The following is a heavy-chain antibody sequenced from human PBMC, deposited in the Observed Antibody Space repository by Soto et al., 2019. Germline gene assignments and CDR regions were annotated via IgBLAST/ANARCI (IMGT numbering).Heavy chain of an antibody. J-gene: IGHJ4*02. V-gene: IGHV1-18*01. CDR1: GYTFTSYG. Sequence: QVQLVQSGAEVKKPGAAVKVSCKAAGYTFTSYGISWVRHAPGQGLEWMGWISAYNGNTNYAQKVQGRVTVTTGTSTSTAYMELRSLRSDDAAVYYCARDLPPVDYWGQGTLVTVSS. CDR2: ISAYNGNT. CDR3: ARDLPPVDY.